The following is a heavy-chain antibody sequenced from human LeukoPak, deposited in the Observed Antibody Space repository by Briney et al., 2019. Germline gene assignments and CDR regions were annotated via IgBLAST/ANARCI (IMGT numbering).Heavy chain of an antibody. V-gene: IGHV1-69*04. CDR3: ARDPPRRDGYNYFDY. CDR2: IIPILGIA. J-gene: IGHJ4*02. Sequence: SVKVSCKASGGTLSSYAISWVRQAPGQGLEWMGRIIPILGIANYAQKFQGRVTITADKSTSTAYMELSSLRSEDTAVYYCARDPPRRDGYNYFDYWGQGTLVTVSS. D-gene: IGHD5-24*01. CDR1: GGTLSSYA.